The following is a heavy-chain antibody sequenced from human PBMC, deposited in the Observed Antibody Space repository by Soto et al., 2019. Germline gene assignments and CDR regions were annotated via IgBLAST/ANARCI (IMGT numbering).Heavy chain of an antibody. CDR1: GGSISSSSYY. D-gene: IGHD6-19*01. V-gene: IGHV4-39*01. CDR2: IYYSGST. CDR3: ARPREAGKYYYATDV. Sequence: SETLSLTCTVSGGSISSSSYYWGWIRQPPGKGLEWIGSIYYSGSTYYNPSLKSRVTISVDTSKNQFSLKLSSVTAADTAVYYCARPREAGKYYYATDVWGQGTTVTVSS. J-gene: IGHJ6*02.